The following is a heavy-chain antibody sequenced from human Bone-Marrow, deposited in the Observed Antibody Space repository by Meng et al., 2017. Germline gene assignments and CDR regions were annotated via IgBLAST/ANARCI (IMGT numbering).Heavy chain of an antibody. D-gene: IGHD2-15*01. J-gene: IGHJ4*02. CDR3: ARDRGGIDY. V-gene: IGHV3-30*01. Sequence: QVQLVESGGGVVQPGRSLRLSCAASGFTFSSYAMHWVRQAPGKGLEWVAVISYDGSNKYYADSVKGRFTISRDNSKNTLYLQMNSLRAEDTAVYYCARDRGGIDYWGQGTLVTVSS. CDR2: ISYDGSNK. CDR1: GFTFSSYA.